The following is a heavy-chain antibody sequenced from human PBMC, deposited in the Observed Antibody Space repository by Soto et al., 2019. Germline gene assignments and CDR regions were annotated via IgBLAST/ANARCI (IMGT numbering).Heavy chain of an antibody. V-gene: IGHV1-58*02. CDR1: GFDFGSFG. CDR3: SADHPHMAMGWPV. D-gene: IGHD1-26*01. Sequence: ASVKVSCKASGFDFGSFGIQFLRQTRGRGLEWIGWIVVVSGSTNYARQFQGRIAISRDMSSSTAYLDLYDLKSDDTAVYFCSADHPHMAMGWPVWGQGTTVTVSS. J-gene: IGHJ6*02. CDR2: IVVVSGST.